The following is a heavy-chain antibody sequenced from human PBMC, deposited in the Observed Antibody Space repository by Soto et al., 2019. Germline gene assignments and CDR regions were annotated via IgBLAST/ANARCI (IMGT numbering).Heavy chain of an antibody. CDR2: ISAYNGNT. Sequence: GASVKVSFKASGYTFTSYGISWVRQAPGQGLEWMGWISAYNGNTNYAQKLQGRVTMTTDTSTSTAYMELRSLRSDDTAVYYCAVGYCSGGSCYFDYWGQGTLVTVSS. CDR3: AVGYCSGGSCYFDY. CDR1: GYTFTSYG. D-gene: IGHD2-15*01. J-gene: IGHJ4*02. V-gene: IGHV1-18*01.